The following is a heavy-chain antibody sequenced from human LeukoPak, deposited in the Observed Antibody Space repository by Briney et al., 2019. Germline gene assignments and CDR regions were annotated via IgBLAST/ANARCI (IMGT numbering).Heavy chain of an antibody. CDR3: ARAPRYDFVWGSYAFDI. V-gene: IGHV4-31*03. D-gene: IGHD3-16*01. J-gene: IGHJ3*02. Sequence: PSQTLSLTCTVSGGSISRGGYYWSWIRQHPGKGLEWIGYIYYSGSTYYNPSLKSRVTISVDTSKNQFSLKLSSVTAADTAVYYCARAPRYDFVWGSYAFDIWGQGTMVTVSS. CDR2: IYYSGST. CDR1: GGSISRGGYY.